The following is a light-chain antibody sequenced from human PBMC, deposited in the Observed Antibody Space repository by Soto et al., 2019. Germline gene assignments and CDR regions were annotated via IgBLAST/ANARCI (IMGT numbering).Light chain of an antibody. J-gene: IGLJ2*01. CDR1: SSNIGSKP. Sequence: QSVLTQPPSASGTPGQRVTTSCSGSSSNIGSKPVNWYQQLPGAAPKLLIHNTNQRPSGVPDRFSGSKSGTSASLAISGLQSDDEAHYYCAAWDDSLNGLVFGGGTKLTVL. CDR2: NTN. CDR3: AAWDDSLNGLV. V-gene: IGLV1-44*01.